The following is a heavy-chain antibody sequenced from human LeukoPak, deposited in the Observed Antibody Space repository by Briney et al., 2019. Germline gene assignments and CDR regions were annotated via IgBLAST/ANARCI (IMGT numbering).Heavy chain of an antibody. CDR1: GGSIGSSSYY. Sequence: SETLSLTCTVSGGSIGSSSYYWGWIRQPPRKGLEWIGSIYYSGSTYYNPSLKSRVTISVDTSKNQFSLKLSSVTAADTAVYYCASPGVQYCSSTSCYYFDYWGQGTLVTVSS. J-gene: IGHJ4*02. CDR3: ASPGVQYCSSTSCYYFDY. D-gene: IGHD2-2*01. CDR2: IYYSGST. V-gene: IGHV4-39*01.